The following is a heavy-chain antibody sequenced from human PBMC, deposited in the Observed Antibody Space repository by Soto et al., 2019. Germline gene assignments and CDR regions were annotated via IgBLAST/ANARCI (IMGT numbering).Heavy chain of an antibody. Sequence: GESLKISCKGSGYSFTSYWISWVRQMPGKGLEWMGRIDPSDSYTNYSPSFQGHVTISADKSISTAYLQWSSLKASDTAMYYCARHASRGYSGYDHKGVYYYYYYGMDVWGQGTTVTVSS. CDR1: GYSFTSYW. D-gene: IGHD5-12*01. CDR2: IDPSDSYT. CDR3: ARHASRGYSGYDHKGVYYYYYYGMDV. V-gene: IGHV5-10-1*01. J-gene: IGHJ6*02.